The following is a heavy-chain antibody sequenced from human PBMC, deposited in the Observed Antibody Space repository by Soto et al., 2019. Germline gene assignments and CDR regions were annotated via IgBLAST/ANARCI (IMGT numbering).Heavy chain of an antibody. CDR2: ISSSSSYI. D-gene: IGHD6-6*01. V-gene: IGHV3-21*01. Sequence: PGGSLRLSCAASGFTFSSYSMNWVRQAPGKGLEWVSSISSSSSYIYYADSVKGRFTISRDNAKNSLYLQMNSLRAEDTAVYYCAREGVSIAARPNYYGMDVWGQGTTVTV. CDR1: GFTFSSYS. J-gene: IGHJ6*02. CDR3: AREGVSIAARPNYYGMDV.